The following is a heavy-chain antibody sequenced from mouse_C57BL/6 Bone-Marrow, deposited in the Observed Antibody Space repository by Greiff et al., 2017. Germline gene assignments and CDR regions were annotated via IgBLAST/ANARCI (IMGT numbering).Heavy chain of an antibody. V-gene: IGHV8-8*01. CDR2: IWWDDDK. CDR3: ARIGDYYGSSLYYFDY. D-gene: IGHD1-1*01. CDR1: GFSLSTFGMG. Sequence: QVTLKESGPGILQPSQTLSLTCSFSGFSLSTFGMGVGWIRQPSGKGLEWLAHIWWDDDKYYNPALKSRLTISKDTSKNQVFLKIANVDTADTATYYCARIGDYYGSSLYYFDYWGQGTTLTVSS. J-gene: IGHJ2*01.